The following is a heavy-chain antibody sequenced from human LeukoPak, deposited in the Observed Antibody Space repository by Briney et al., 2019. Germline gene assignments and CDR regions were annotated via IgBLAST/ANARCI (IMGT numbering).Heavy chain of an antibody. Sequence: GGSLRLSCAASGFTFSSYAMSWVRQAPGKGLEWVSAISGSGGSTYYADSVKGRFTISRDNYKNTVFLQMNSLRIEDTAVYYCARDFDQGGADYYFAYWGQGTLVTVSS. D-gene: IGHD3-9*01. CDR1: GFTFSSYA. CDR2: ISGSGGST. CDR3: ARDFDQGGADYYFAY. V-gene: IGHV3-23*01. J-gene: IGHJ4*02.